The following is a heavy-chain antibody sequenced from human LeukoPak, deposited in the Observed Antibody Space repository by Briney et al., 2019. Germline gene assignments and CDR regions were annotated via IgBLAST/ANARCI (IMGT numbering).Heavy chain of an antibody. D-gene: IGHD5-24*01. J-gene: IGHJ4*02. Sequence: SETLSLTCTVSGYSISSGYYWGWIRQPPGKGLEWIGSIYHSGSTYYNPSLKSRVTISVDTSKNQFSLKLSSVTAADTAVYYCARGNRDGYNLAYWGQGTLVTVSS. CDR2: IYHSGST. V-gene: IGHV4-38-2*02. CDR3: ARGNRDGYNLAY. CDR1: GYSISSGYY.